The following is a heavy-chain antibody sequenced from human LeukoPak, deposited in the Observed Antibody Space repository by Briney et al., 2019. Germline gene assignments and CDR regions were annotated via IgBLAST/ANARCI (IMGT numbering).Heavy chain of an antibody. CDR2: IYYSGST. CDR1: GGSISSSSYY. CDR3: ARVLGYDTIDY. Sequence: SETLSLTCTVSGGSISSSSYYWGWIRQPPGKGLEWIGRIYYSGSTYYNPSLKSRVTISVDTSKNQFSLKLSSVTAADTAVYYCARVLGYDTIDYWGQGTLVTVSS. J-gene: IGHJ4*02. V-gene: IGHV4-39*07. D-gene: IGHD5-12*01.